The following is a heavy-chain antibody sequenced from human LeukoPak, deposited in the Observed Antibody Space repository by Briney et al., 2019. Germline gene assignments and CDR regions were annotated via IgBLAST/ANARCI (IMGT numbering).Heavy chain of an antibody. V-gene: IGHV3-30-3*01. CDR1: GFTFSSYA. CDR3: ARSYSSGWYHYYGMDV. Sequence: GGSLRLSCAASGFTFSSYAMHWVRQAPGKGLEWVAVISYDGSNKYYADSVKGRFTISRDNSKDTLYLQMNSLRAEDTAVYYCARSYSSGWYHYYGMDVWGQGTTVTVSS. CDR2: ISYDGSNK. J-gene: IGHJ6*02. D-gene: IGHD6-19*01.